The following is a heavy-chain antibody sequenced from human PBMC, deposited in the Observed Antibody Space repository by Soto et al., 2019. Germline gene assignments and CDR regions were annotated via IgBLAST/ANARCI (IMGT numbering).Heavy chain of an antibody. CDR2: IYSGGST. Sequence: SGGTSGCTVSSNYMSWVRQAPGKGLEWVSVIYSGGSTYYAGSVKGRFTISRDNSKNTLYLQMNSLRAEDTAVYYCARVRGRLGRGVIYYYYGMDVWGQGTTVTVSS. V-gene: IGHV3-53*01. J-gene: IGHJ6*02. CDR3: ARVRGRLGRGVIYYYYGMDV. D-gene: IGHD3-10*01. CDR1: GCTVSSNY.